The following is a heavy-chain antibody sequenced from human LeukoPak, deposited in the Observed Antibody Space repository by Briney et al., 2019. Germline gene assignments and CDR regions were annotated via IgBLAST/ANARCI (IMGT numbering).Heavy chain of an antibody. D-gene: IGHD3-10*02. CDR1: GFTFSSNG. J-gene: IGHJ6*04. V-gene: IGHV3-21*01. CDR3: AELGITMIGGV. Sequence: PGGSLRLSCVASGFTFSSNGMHWVRQAPGKGLEWVSSISTSSSYIYYADSVKGRFTISRDNAKNSLYLQMNSLRAEDTAVYYCAELGITMIGGVWGKGTTVTISS. CDR2: ISTSSSYI.